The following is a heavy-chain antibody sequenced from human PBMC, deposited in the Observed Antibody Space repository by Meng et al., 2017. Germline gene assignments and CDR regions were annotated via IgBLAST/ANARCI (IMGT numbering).Heavy chain of an antibody. CDR2: AYYRSKWYH. J-gene: IGHJ4*02. CDR3: ARGSYSFDS. V-gene: IGHV6-1*01. CDR1: RDRVSSNIAA. Sequence: QIKLSQSGPGLGKPSQTLSLICAISRDRVSSNIAAWNWIRQSPSRGLEWLGRAYYRSKWYHDYAESVKSRISIDPDTSKNQFSLQLRSVTPEDSAVYYCARGSYSFDSWGQRTLVTVSS. D-gene: IGHD1-26*01.